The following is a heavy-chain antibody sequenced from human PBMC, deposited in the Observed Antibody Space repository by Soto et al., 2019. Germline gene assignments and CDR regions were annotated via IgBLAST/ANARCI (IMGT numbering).Heavy chain of an antibody. CDR3: AVPGAGDFDY. D-gene: IGHD6-13*01. Sequence: SETLSLTCAVSGASISTNNWWSWVRQPPGKGLEWIGEVYHSGSTNCNPSLKSRVTISIDKSKNQFSLRLTPMTAADTAVYYCAVPGAGDFDYWSQGTLVTVSS. CDR2: VYHSGST. J-gene: IGHJ4*02. CDR1: GASISTNNW. V-gene: IGHV4-4*02.